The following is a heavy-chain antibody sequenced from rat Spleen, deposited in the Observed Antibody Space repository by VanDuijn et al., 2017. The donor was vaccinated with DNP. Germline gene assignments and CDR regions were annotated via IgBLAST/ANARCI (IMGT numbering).Heavy chain of an antibody. CDR3: TREGTYYGYPYYFDY. J-gene: IGHJ2*01. CDR2: ITNTGGST. CDR1: GFTFNNYW. V-gene: IGHV5-31*01. Sequence: EVQLVESGGGLVQPGRSLKLSCVASGFTFNNYWMTWIRQAPGKGLEWVASITNTGGSTYYPDSVKGRFTISRDNAKSTLYLQMNSLRSEDTATYYCTREGTYYGYPYYFDYWGQGVMVTVSS. D-gene: IGHD1-9*01.